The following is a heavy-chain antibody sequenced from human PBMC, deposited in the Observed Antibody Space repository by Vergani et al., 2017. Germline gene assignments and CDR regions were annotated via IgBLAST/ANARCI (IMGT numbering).Heavy chain of an antibody. CDR2: ISGSGVSA. D-gene: IGHD3-10*01. J-gene: IGHJ4*02. V-gene: IGHV3-23*01. CDR1: EFTFSNYA. CDR3: AKQYFVSGNYLFDY. Sequence: EVQLLESGGGLVQPGGSLRLTCAASEFTFSNYAMNWVRPAPGKGLEWVSGISGSGVSAYCTDSVKGRFTISRDNSKNMLFLQMNNLRTEDTAIYYCAKQYFVSGNYLFDYWGQGTLVTVSS.